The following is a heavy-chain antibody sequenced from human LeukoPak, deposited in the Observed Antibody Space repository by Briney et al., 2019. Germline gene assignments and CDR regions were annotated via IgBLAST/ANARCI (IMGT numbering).Heavy chain of an antibody. J-gene: IGHJ4*02. CDR2: IYSGGST. CDR1: GFTVSSNY. V-gene: IGHV3-53*01. D-gene: IGHD3-3*01. CDR3: ARGEEVYYDFWSGYYFDY. Sequence: PEGSLRLSCAASGFTVSSNYMSWVRQAPGKGLEWVSVIYSGGSTYYADSVKGRFTISRDNSKNTLYLQMNSLRAEDTAVYYCARGEEVYYDFWSGYYFDYWGQGTLVTVSS.